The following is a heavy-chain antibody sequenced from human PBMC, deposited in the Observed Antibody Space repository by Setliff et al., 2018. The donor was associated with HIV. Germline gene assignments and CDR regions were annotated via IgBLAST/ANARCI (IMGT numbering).Heavy chain of an antibody. J-gene: IGHJ4*02. CDR2: IIPIFGTS. Sequence: SVKVSCKASGGTLNDYAITWVRQAPGQGLEWMGGIIPIFGTSTYAQKFQGRVTITADESTSTAYMELSSLRFEDTAVYYCAEGAGGYFDYWGQGTLVTVSS. CDR3: AEGAGGYFDY. D-gene: IGHD3-16*01. CDR1: GGTLNDYA. V-gene: IGHV1-69*13.